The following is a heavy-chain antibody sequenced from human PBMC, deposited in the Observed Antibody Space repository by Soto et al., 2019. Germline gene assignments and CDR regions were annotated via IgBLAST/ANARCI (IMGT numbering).Heavy chain of an antibody. CDR2: ISAYNGNT. CDR1: GYTFTSYG. Sequence: ASVKVSCKASGYTFTSYGISWVRQAPGQGLEWMGGISAYNGNTNYAQKLQGRVTMTTDKSTSTAYMELSSLRSEDTAVYYCARRCSSTSCYDGMYYYYGMDVWGQGTTVTVSS. D-gene: IGHD2-2*01. CDR3: ARRCSSTSCYDGMYYYYGMDV. V-gene: IGHV1-18*01. J-gene: IGHJ6*02.